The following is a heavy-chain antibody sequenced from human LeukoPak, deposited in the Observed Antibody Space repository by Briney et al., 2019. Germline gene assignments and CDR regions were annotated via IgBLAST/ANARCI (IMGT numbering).Heavy chain of an antibody. CDR3: ATHSSGYDSGNDAFDI. V-gene: IGHV4-38-2*01. CDR1: GYSISSGYY. CDR2: IYHSGST. D-gene: IGHD3-22*01. Sequence: PSETLSLTCAVSGYSISSGYYWGWIRQPPGKGLEWIGSIYHSGSTYYNPSLKSRVTISVDTSKNQFSLKLSSVTAADTAVYYCATHSSGYDSGNDAFDIWGQGTMVTVSS. J-gene: IGHJ3*02.